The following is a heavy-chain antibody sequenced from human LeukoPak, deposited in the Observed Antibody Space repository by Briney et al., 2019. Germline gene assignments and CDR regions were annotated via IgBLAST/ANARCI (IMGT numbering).Heavy chain of an antibody. J-gene: IGHJ5*02. CDR1: SGSISTSNYY. Sequence: SETLSLICTVSSGSISTSNYYWGWVRQPPGKALEWIGNIFYSGSTYYSPPLKSRVTISVDTSKNQFSLKLSSVTAADTAVYYCARRYVLLWFGESFPDTKVHSNWFDPWGQGTLVTVSS. D-gene: IGHD3-10*01. CDR2: IFYSGST. CDR3: ARRYVLLWFGESFPDTKVHSNWFDP. V-gene: IGHV4-39*07.